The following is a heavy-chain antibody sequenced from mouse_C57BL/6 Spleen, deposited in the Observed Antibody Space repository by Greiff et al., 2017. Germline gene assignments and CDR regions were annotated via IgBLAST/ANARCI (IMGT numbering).Heavy chain of an antibody. V-gene: IGHV1-82*01. CDR2: IYPGDGDT. J-gene: IGHJ2*01. Sequence: QVKLKQSGPALVKPGASERITCRAYGNAFSSSWMNWVKRRPGKGLEWIGRIYPGDGDTNYNGKFKGKATLTVDKSSSTAYMQLSSLTSEDSAVYFCAIFASDYGRSFGYFAYRRQGTLLTVS. D-gene: IGHD1-1*01. CDR1: GNAFSSSW. CDR3: AIFASDYGRSFGYFAY.